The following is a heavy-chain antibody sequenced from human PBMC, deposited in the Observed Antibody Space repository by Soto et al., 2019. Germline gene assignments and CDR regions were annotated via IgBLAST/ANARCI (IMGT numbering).Heavy chain of an antibody. CDR3: ARGSSQWLVLWFDP. D-gene: IGHD6-19*01. J-gene: IGHJ5*02. CDR2: INAGNGNT. V-gene: IGHV1-3*01. Sequence: GQRLEWMGWINAGNGNTKYSQKFQGRVTITRDTSASTAYMELSSLRSEDTAVYYCARGSSQWLVLWFDPWGQGTLVTVSS.